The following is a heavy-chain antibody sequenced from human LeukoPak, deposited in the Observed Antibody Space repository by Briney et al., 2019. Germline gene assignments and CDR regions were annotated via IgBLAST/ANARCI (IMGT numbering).Heavy chain of an antibody. J-gene: IGHJ5*02. D-gene: IGHD2-15*01. CDR3: AGTRRDCSGGSCYNWFDP. CDR2: IYASGST. V-gene: IGHV4-61*02. Sequence: PSETLSLTCSVSGDSISSDVYYWSWIRQPAGKGLEWIGRIYASGSTTYNSSLKSRVTISIDTAKNQFSLKLTYVTAADTAVYYCAGTRRDCSGGSCYNWFDPWGQGTLVTVSS. CDR1: GDSISSDVYY.